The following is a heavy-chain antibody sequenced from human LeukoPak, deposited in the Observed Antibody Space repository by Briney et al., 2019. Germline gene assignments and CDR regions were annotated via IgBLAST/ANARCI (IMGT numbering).Heavy chain of an antibody. CDR1: GGSISSYY. Sequence: AGSLSLTCTVSGGSISSYYWSWIRQAPGKGLEWIGYIYYSGSTNYNPSLKSRVTISVDTTKNQFSMKLSSVTAADTAVYYCARRDGYNLPFDYWGQGTLVTVSS. CDR2: IYYSGST. V-gene: IGHV4-59*01. J-gene: IGHJ4*02. CDR3: ARRDGYNLPFDY. D-gene: IGHD5-24*01.